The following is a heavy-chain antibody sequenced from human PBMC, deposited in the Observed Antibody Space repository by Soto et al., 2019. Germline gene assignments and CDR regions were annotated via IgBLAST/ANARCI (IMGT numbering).Heavy chain of an antibody. Sequence: ASVKVSCKASGYTFTSYAMHWVRQAPGQRLEWMGWINAGNGNTKYSQKFQGRVTITRDTSASTAYMELSSLRSEDTAVYYCARDLSSSWYNYYYYGMDVWGQGTTVTVSS. CDR1: GYTFTSYA. V-gene: IGHV1-3*01. CDR3: ARDLSSSWYNYYYYGMDV. J-gene: IGHJ6*02. CDR2: INAGNGNT. D-gene: IGHD6-13*01.